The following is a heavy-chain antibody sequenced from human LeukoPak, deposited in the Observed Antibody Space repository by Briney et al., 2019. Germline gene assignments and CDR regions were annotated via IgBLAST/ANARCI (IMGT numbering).Heavy chain of an antibody. CDR3: ARMGEYSSSSYFDY. CDR2: IKQDGSEK. V-gene: IGHV3-7*01. J-gene: IGHJ4*02. D-gene: IGHD6-6*01. Sequence: GGSLRLSCAASGFTFSSYWMSWVRQAPGKGLEWVANIKQDGSEKYYVDSVKGRFTISRDNAKNSLYLQMNSLRAEDTAVYYCARMGEYSSSSYFDYWGQGTLVSVSS. CDR1: GFTFSSYW.